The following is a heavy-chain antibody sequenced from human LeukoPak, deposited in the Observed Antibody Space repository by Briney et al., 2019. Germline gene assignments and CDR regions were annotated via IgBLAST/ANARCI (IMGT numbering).Heavy chain of an antibody. V-gene: IGHV3-30*02. D-gene: IGHD1-26*01. CDR1: GFTFSSYG. J-gene: IGHJ6*03. CDR2: IRYDGSNK. Sequence: GSLRLSCAASGFTFSSYGMHWVRQAPGKGLGRVAFIRYDGSNKYYADSVKGRFTISRDNSKNTLYLQMNSLRAEDTAVYYCAKTGYSGSYSHYYYYMDVWGKGTTVTVSS. CDR3: AKTGYSGSYSHYYYYMDV.